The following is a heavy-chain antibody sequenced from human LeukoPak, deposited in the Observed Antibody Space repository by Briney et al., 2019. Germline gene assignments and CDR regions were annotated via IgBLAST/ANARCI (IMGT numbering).Heavy chain of an antibody. CDR1: GYTFTSYD. D-gene: IGHD6-13*01. J-gene: IGHJ6*02. Sequence: ASVKVSCTASGYTFTSYDINWVRQATGQGLEWMGWMNPNSGNTGYAQKFQGRVTMTRNTSISTAYMELSSLRSEDTAVYYCARGGSSWYLYYYGMDVWGQGTTVTVSS. CDR2: MNPNSGNT. CDR3: ARGGSSWYLYYYGMDV. V-gene: IGHV1-8*01.